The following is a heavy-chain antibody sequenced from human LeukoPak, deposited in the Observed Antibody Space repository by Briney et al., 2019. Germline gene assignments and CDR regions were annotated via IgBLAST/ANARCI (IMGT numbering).Heavy chain of an antibody. D-gene: IGHD1-1*01. V-gene: IGHV1-18*04. J-gene: IGHJ6*03. CDR2: ISAYNGNT. CDR3: ARHTGLERRSSYYYYYYMDV. CDR1: GYTFTSYG. Sequence: GASVRVSCKASGYTFTSYGISWVRQAPGQGLEWMGWISAYNGNTNYAQKLQGRVTMTTDTSTSTAYMELRSLRSDDTAVYYCARHTGLERRSSYYYYYYMDVWGKGTTVTVSS.